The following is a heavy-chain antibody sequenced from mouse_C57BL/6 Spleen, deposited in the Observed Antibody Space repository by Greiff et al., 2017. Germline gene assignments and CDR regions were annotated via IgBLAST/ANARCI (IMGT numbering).Heavy chain of an antibody. CDR2: IYPGSGST. CDR1: GYTFTSYW. CDR3: ARERSIGYPAAY. V-gene: IGHV1-55*01. Sequence: QVQLQQPGAELVKPGASVKMSCKASGYTFTSYWITWVKQRPGQGLEWIGDIYPGSGSTNYNEKFKSKATLTVDTSSSTADMQLSSLTSEDSAVYYGARERSIGYPAAYWGQGTLVTVSA. J-gene: IGHJ3*01. D-gene: IGHD2-14*01.